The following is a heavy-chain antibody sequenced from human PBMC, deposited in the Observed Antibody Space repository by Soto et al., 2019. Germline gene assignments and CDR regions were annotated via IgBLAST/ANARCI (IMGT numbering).Heavy chain of an antibody. CDR1: GGFLSESY. CDR2: INHVGGT. V-gene: IGHV4-34*01. CDR3: VRIRYQLPSSVLWLDP. Sequence: SETLSLTCAVYGGFLSESYWTWIRQPPGKGLEWIGEINHVGGTNYNPSLKSRVTMSVDTSQNQFSLRLISVTAADTAMYFCVRIRYQLPSSVLWLDPWGQGXPVTV. D-gene: IGHD3-16*01. J-gene: IGHJ5*02.